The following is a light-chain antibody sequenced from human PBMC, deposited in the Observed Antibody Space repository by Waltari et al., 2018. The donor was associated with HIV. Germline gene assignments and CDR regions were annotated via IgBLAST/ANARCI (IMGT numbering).Light chain of an antibody. CDR1: SSDVGGYNY. Sequence: QSALTQPASVSGSPGQSITISCTGTSSDVGGYNYVSWYQQHPGKSPKLMIYDVSNRHSVVSNRFSGSKDGTTASLSISGLQAEDEADYYCSSYTSSSTRVFGTGTKVTVL. CDR2: DVS. CDR3: SSYTSSSTRV. J-gene: IGLJ1*01. V-gene: IGLV2-14*03.